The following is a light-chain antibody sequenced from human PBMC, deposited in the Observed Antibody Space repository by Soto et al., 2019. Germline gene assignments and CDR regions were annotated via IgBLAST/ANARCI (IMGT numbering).Light chain of an antibody. Sequence: ALTQPASVSGSPGQSITISCTGTSSDVGSYKFVSWYQQHPGKAPKLIIYEGSKRPSGVSNRFSDSKSGNTASLTISGLQAEDEADYYCCSYAAGLWVFGGGTKVTVL. V-gene: IGLV2-23*01. CDR1: SSDVGSYKF. CDR2: EGS. J-gene: IGLJ3*02. CDR3: CSYAAGLWV.